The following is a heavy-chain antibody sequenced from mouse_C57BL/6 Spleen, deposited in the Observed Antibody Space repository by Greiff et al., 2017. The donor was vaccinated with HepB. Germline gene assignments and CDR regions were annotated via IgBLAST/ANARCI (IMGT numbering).Heavy chain of an antibody. D-gene: IGHD1-1*01. Sequence: EVMLVESGGGLVKPGGSLKLSCAASGFTFSDYGMHWVRQAPGKGLEWVAYISSGSSTIYYADTVKGRFTISRDNAKNTLFLQMTSLRSEDTAMYYCAITTVVAPAMDYWGQGTSVTVSS. CDR1: GFTFSDYG. J-gene: IGHJ4*01. CDR2: ISSGSSTI. CDR3: AITTVVAPAMDY. V-gene: IGHV5-17*01.